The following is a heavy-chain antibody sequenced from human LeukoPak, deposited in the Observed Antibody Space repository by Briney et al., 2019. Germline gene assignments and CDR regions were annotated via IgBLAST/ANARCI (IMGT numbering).Heavy chain of an antibody. V-gene: IGHV4-4*02. J-gene: IGHJ6*04. CDR3: ARWFGSGSYHTYYYYYGMDV. Sequence: PSDTLSLACAVSGGSINNVNWWSWVRQPPGKGLEWIGEMYHTGTTNYNPSLKSRVTMSIDRSKNQVSLKLSSVTAADTAVYYCARWFGSGSYHTYYYYYGMDVWGKGTTVTVSS. D-gene: IGHD3-10*01. CDR1: GGSINNVNW. CDR2: MYHTGTT.